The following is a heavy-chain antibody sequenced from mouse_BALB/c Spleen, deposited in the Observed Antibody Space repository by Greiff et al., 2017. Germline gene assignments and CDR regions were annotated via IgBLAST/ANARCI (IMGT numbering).Heavy chain of an antibody. CDR2: IYPGGGYT. Sequence: LVESGAELVRPGTSVKISCKASGYTFTNYWLGWVKQRPGHGLEWIGDIYPGGGYTNYNEKFKGKATLTADTSSSTAYMQLSSLTSEDSAVYFCAREEDHYFDYWGQGTTLTVSS. V-gene: IGHV1-63*02. J-gene: IGHJ2*01. CDR3: AREEDHYFDY. CDR1: GYTFTNYW.